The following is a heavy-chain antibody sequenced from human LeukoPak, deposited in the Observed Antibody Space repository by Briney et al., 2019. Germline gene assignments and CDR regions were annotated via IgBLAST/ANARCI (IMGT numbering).Heavy chain of an antibody. Sequence: GGSLRLSCAASGFSFSTYGMHWGRQAPGKGLGGVALIWNAGTNTYYVDSVKGRFTISRDNSKNTLYLQMNSLRAEDTAVYYCAGDTPPGGDYYFDYWGQGTLVIVSS. J-gene: IGHJ4*02. CDR3: AGDTPPGGDYYFDY. CDR1: GFSFSTYG. V-gene: IGHV3-33*01. CDR2: IWNAGTNT. D-gene: IGHD3-16*01.